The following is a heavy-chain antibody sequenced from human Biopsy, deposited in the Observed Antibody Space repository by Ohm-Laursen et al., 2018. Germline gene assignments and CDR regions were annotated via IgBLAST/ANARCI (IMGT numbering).Heavy chain of an antibody. Sequence: TLSLTCTVSGGSIRSGGSYWSWIRQRPGKGLEWIGYIFNSANTYYNPSLKNLITISGDTSKNQFSLKLNSVTAADTAVYYCARGDYFDSNGYLWFDPWGQGTLVTVSS. V-gene: IGHV4-31*01. D-gene: IGHD3-22*01. CDR3: ARGDYFDSNGYLWFDP. CDR2: IFNSANT. J-gene: IGHJ5*02. CDR1: GGSIRSGGSY.